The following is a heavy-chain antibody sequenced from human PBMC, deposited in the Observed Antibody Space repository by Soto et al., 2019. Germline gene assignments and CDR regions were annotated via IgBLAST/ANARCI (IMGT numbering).Heavy chain of an antibody. V-gene: IGHV3-23*01. CDR3: AKGRYFDSSGGCANY. CDR1: GFIFDSYA. CDR2: ISGSGHAT. Sequence: EVKLLESGGGSVPPGASARLSCITSGFIFDSYAMSWVRQSPGRGLEWVAAISGSGHATYYTQSVRGRFTISRVKSKKTVFLQMTNLRDEDTAIYYCAKGRYFDSSGGCANYWGLGTLVTVSS. D-gene: IGHD3-22*01. J-gene: IGHJ4*02.